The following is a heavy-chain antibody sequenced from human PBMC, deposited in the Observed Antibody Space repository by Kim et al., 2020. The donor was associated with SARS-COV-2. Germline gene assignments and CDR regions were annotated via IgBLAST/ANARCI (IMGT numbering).Heavy chain of an antibody. CDR2: ISAYNGNT. V-gene: IGHV1-18*01. Sequence: ASVKVSCKASGYTFTSYGISWVRQAPGQGLEWMGWISAYNGNTNYAQKLQGRVTMTTDTSTSTAYMELRSLRSDDTALYYCARGGEWEPMYYYYGMDVWGQGSTVTVSS. D-gene: IGHD1-26*01. CDR3: ARGGEWEPMYYYYGMDV. CDR1: GYTFTSYG. J-gene: IGHJ6*02.